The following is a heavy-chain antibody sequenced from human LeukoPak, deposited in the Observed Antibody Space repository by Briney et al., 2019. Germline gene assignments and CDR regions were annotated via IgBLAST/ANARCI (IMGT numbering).Heavy chain of an antibody. CDR3: LTTVTRQLDY. CDR2: INPSGGST. D-gene: IGHD4-17*01. CDR1: GYTFTNYF. Sequence: ASVKVSCKASGYTFTNYFLHWVRQVPGQGLEWMGMINPSGGSTSYAQKFQDRVTMTRDTSTSTVYMDLSSLRSEDTAVYYCLTTVTRQLDYWGQGTLVTVSS. J-gene: IGHJ4*02. V-gene: IGHV1-46*01.